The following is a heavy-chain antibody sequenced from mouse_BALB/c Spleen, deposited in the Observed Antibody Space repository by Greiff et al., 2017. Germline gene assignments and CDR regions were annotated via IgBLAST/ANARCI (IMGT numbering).Heavy chain of an antibody. D-gene: IGHD1-1*01. CDR2: IDPENGNT. J-gene: IGHJ4*01. Sequence: EVMLVESGAELVRPGALVKLSCKASGFNIKDYYMHWVKQRPEQGLEWIGWIDPENGNTIYDPKFQGKASITADTSSNTAYLQLSSLTSEDTAVYYCAKEPNYYGSSPMDYWGQGTSVTVSS. CDR3: AKEPNYYGSSPMDY. CDR1: GFNIKDYY. V-gene: IGHV14-1*02.